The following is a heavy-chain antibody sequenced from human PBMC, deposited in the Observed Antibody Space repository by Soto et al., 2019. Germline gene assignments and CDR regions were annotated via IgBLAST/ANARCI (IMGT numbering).Heavy chain of an antibody. V-gene: IGHV4-39*01. CDR1: GGSISSRNYY. CDR3: ARQADFWSGGGGFDP. J-gene: IGHJ5*02. CDR2: IYYNGFT. D-gene: IGHD3-3*01. Sequence: QLQLQESGPGLVKPLETLSLICTVSGGSISSRNYYWGWIRQPPGKGLEWIGSIYYNGFTYYNPSIKSRVTISVDTSKNQFSLRLNSVTAADPAVYYCARQADFWSGGGGFDPWGQGTLVTVSS.